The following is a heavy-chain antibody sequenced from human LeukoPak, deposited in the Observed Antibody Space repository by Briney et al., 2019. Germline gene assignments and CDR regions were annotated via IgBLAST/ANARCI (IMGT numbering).Heavy chain of an antibody. V-gene: IGHV4-59*01. Sequence: PSEMSLTCTVSGGSISSYYWSWIRQPPGMGLEWIGYIYYSGSTNYNPSLKNRVTISVDTSKDQFSLRLTSVTAADTAIYYCARSFLGDWYFDLWGRGTLVTVSS. CDR3: ARSFLGDWYFDL. CDR1: GGSISSYY. CDR2: IYYSGST. J-gene: IGHJ2*01. D-gene: IGHD1-26*01.